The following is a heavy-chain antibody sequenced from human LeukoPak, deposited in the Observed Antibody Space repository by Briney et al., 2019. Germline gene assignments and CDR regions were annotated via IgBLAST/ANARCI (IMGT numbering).Heavy chain of an antibody. J-gene: IGHJ2*01. D-gene: IGHD4-17*01. CDR1: GGSISSSSYY. Sequence: SETLSLTCTVSGGSISSSSYYWGWIRQPPGKGLEWCGSIYYSGSTYYNPSLKSRVTISVDTSKNQFALKLRSVTAADTAVYYCARDYGDIPPDWYYDLWGRGTLVTVSS. CDR3: ARDYGDIPPDWYYDL. V-gene: IGHV4-39*06. CDR2: IYYSGST.